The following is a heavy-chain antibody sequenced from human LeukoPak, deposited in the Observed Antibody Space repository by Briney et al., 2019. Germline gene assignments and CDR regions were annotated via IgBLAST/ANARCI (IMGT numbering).Heavy chain of an antibody. CDR2: ISGYNGDT. D-gene: IGHD6-13*01. V-gene: IGHV1-18*01. Sequence: WASVKVSCTASGYTFTNYGISWVRQAPGQGLEWMGWISGYNGDTRNPQKLQGRITLTTDTSTSTAYMELRSLRSDDTAVYYCARDSYSSSRYEYWGQGTLVTVSS. CDR3: ARDSYSSSRYEY. J-gene: IGHJ4*02. CDR1: GYTFTNYG.